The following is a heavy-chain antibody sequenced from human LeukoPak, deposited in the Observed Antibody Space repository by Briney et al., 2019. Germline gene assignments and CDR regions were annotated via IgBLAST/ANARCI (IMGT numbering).Heavy chain of an antibody. CDR2: INWNGGST. V-gene: IGHV3-20*04. Sequence: PGGSLRLSCAASGYTFASYGMSWVRQAPGKGLEWVSGINWNGGSTGYADSVEGRFTISRDNAKNSLYLQMNSLRAEDTALYYCAREISGSYSPYFDYWGQGTLVTVSS. CDR3: AREISGSYSPYFDY. CDR1: GYTFASYG. D-gene: IGHD3-10*01. J-gene: IGHJ4*02.